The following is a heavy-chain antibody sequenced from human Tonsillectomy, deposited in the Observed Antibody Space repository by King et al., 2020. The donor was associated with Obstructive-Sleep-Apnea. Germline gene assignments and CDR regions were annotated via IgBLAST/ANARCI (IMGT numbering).Heavy chain of an antibody. CDR3: ARVAPGGSYRGGYFDH. CDR1: GFIFSTYS. Sequence: VQLVESGGGLVRPGGSLRLSCAASGFIFSTYSMYWVRQAPGKGLEYVSGISRNGDSTYYANSVKARFTISRDNSKRTLYLQMGSLRAEDMAVYYCARVAPGGSYRGGYFDHWGQGNLVTVSS. D-gene: IGHD1-26*01. V-gene: IGHV3-64*01. CDR2: ISRNGDST. J-gene: IGHJ4*02.